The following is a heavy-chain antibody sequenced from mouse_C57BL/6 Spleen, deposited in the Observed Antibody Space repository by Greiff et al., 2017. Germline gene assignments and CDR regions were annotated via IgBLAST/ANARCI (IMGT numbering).Heavy chain of an antibody. J-gene: IGHJ1*03. CDR2: ISGGGGNT. CDR3: ARHEGYGLWYFDV. CDR1: GFTFSSYT. V-gene: IGHV5-9*01. Sequence: EVQLVESGGGLVKPGGSLKLSCAASGFTFSSYTMSWVRQTPEKRLEWVATISGGGGNTYSPDSVKGRFTISRDNAKNTLYLQMSSLWSEDTALYYCARHEGYGLWYFDVWGTGTTVTVSS. D-gene: IGHD1-1*02.